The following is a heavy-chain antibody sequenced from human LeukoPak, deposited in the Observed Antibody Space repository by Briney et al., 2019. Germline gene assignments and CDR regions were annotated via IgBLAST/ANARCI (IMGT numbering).Heavy chain of an antibody. J-gene: IGHJ4*02. CDR3: VRDPTNTSGRYAYFDY. V-gene: IGHV1-18*01. CDR1: GYTFTHHG. CDR2: ISCYNGDT. Sequence: ASVKVSCKASGYTFTHHGISWVRQAPGQGLEWMGWISCYNGDTNYAQKLQGRVTMSTGTSTSTAHMELTGLRSDDTAVYYCVRDPTNTSGRYAYFDYWGQGTLVTVST. D-gene: IGHD6-19*01.